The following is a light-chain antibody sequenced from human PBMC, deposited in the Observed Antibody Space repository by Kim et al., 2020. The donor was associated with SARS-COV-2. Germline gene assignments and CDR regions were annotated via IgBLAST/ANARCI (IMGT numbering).Light chain of an antibody. J-gene: IGKJ4*01. V-gene: IGKV3-15*01. CDR2: GAS. CDR3: QQYNNWPLT. CDR1: QSVSSN. Sequence: EIVMTQSPATLSVSPGERATLSCRASQSVSSNLAWYQQKPGQAPRLLIYGASTRATGIPASFSVTGSGTDFTLTISSLQSEDFAVYYCQQYNNWPLTFGGGTKVEIK.